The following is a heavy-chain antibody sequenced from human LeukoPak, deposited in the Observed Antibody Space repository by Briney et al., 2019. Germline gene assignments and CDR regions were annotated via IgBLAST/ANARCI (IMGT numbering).Heavy chain of an antibody. Sequence: PGGSLRLSCAASGFTFSSYAMSWVRQAPGKGLEGASAISGSGGSTYYADSVKGRFTISRDNSKNTLYLQMNSLRAEDTAVYYCAQRPDSSGYYDYWGQGTLVTASS. V-gene: IGHV3-23*01. CDR3: AQRPDSSGYYDY. CDR2: ISGSGGST. D-gene: IGHD3-22*01. J-gene: IGHJ4*02. CDR1: GFTFSSYA.